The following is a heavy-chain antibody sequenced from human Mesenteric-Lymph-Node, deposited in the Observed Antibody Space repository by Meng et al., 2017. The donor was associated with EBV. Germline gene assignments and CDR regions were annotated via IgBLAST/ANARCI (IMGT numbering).Heavy chain of an antibody. J-gene: IGHJ5*02. CDR2: INHGGST. CDR1: CGSLRGYY. CDR3: ARDRHFDP. V-gene: IGHV4-34*01. Sequence: GQLQQGGAGLLKPSETLALTCGVYCGSLRGYYWNWSRQPPGKGLEWIGDINHGGSTSYNPSLKSRVTISVDTSKNEFSLKMTSVTAADTAVYYCARDRHFDPWGQGTLVTVSS.